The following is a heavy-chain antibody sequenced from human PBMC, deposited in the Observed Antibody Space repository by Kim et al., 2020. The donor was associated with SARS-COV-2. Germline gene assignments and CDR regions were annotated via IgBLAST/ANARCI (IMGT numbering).Heavy chain of an antibody. D-gene: IGHD6-19*01. Sequence: SETLSLTCTVSGGSISSSSYYWGWIRQPPGMGLEWIGSIYYSGSTYYNPSLKSRVTISVDTSKNQFSLKLSSVTAADTAVYYCARLGQWVDAGGDGMDVWGQGTTVTVSS. CDR2: IYYSGST. V-gene: IGHV4-39*01. J-gene: IGHJ6*02. CDR3: ARLGQWVDAGGDGMDV. CDR1: GGSISSSSYY.